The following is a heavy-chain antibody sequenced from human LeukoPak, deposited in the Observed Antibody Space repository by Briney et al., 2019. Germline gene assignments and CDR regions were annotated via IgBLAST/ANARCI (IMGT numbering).Heavy chain of an antibody. V-gene: IGHV1-18*01. D-gene: IGHD2-8*01. Sequence: ASVKVSCKASGYTFTSYGISWVRQAPGQGLEWMGWISAYNGNTNYAQKLQGRVTMTTDTSTSTAYMELRSLRSDDTAVYYCARAGPIVLMVYAIYWFDPWGQGTLVTVSS. CDR1: GYTFTSYG. CDR2: ISAYNGNT. CDR3: ARAGPIVLMVYAIYWFDP. J-gene: IGHJ5*02.